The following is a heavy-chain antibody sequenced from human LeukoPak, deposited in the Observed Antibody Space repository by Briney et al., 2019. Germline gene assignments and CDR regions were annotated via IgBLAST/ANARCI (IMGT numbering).Heavy chain of an antibody. CDR1: GFTFTHAW. CDR3: TTDLAFTMIRGVIVS. V-gene: IGHV3-15*01. D-gene: IGHD3-10*01. CDR2: IKSKADGETT. Sequence: GGSLRLSCAASGFTFTHAWMTWVRQAPGKGLEWVGRIKSKADGETTDYAAPVKGRFFMSRDDSKATLYLQMNYLETEDTAVYYCTTDLAFTMIRGVIVSWGQGTLVTVSS. J-gene: IGHJ4*02.